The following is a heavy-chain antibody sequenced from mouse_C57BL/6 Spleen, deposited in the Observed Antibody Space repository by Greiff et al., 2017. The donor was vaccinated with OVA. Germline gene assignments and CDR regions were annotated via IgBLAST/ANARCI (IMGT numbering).Heavy chain of an antibody. J-gene: IGHJ4*01. D-gene: IGHD3-1*01. V-gene: IGHV1-53*01. CDR1: GYTFTSYW. Sequence: VQLQQPGTELVKPGASVKLSCKASGYTFTSYWMHCVKQRPGQGLEWIGNINPSNGGTNYNEKFKSKATLTVDKSSSTAYMQLSSLTSEDSAVYYCARFGRGYDYAMDYWGQGTSVTVSA. CDR2: INPSNGGT. CDR3: ARFGRGYDYAMDY.